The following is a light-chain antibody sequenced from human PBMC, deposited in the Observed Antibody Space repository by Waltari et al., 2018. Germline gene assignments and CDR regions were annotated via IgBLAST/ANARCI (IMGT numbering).Light chain of an antibody. CDR1: QGITDH. V-gene: IGKV1-16*02. CDR2: AAS. J-gene: IGKJ1*01. Sequence: DIQMTQSPSSLSASVGHKVTITCRASQGITDHLAWFQLKPGKAPKALFYAASRLQSGVPSKFSGSGSGTDFTLTINSLQPEDFAVYYCQHYNNWPPWTFGQGTKVEIK. CDR3: QHYNNWPPWT.